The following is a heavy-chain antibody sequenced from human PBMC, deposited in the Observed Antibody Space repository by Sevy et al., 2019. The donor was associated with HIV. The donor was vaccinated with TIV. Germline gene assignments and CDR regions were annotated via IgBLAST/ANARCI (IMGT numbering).Heavy chain of an antibody. D-gene: IGHD3-16*02. CDR3: ARDAQRLPLGELSRIPSARGGMDV. Sequence: GESLKISCAASGFTFINYGMYWVRQAPGKGLEWVAFVSSDESNKYYVASVKGRFTISRDNSKNTLYLQMNSLRPEDRAVYYCARDAQRLPLGELSRIPSARGGMDVWGQGTAVTVSS. J-gene: IGHJ6*02. CDR1: GFTFINYG. CDR2: VSSDESNK. V-gene: IGHV3-33*07.